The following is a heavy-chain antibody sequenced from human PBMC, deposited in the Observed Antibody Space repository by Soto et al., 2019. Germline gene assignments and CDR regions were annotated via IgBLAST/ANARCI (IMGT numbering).Heavy chain of an antibody. V-gene: IGHV4-61*01. CDR2: ISSSGRT. J-gene: IGHJ4*02. CDR1: GXSFSSESYY. Sequence: XTLSLPCSVSGXSFSSESYYWTWIRQPPGKGLEWMCYISSSGRTNYNTSLKIRVSISLDTSSNQFSLELTSVTAADTDIYYCARDIRGYRRAFDYWGQGTLVTVSS. D-gene: IGHD5-18*01. CDR3: ARDIRGYRRAFDY.